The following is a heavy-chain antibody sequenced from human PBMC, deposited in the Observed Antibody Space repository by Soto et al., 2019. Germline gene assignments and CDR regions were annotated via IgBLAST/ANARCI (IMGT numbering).Heavy chain of an antibody. J-gene: IGHJ6*01. CDR3: AKSPDFYYDGMDV. Sequence: EVQLLESGGGLVQPGGSQRLSCAASGFTFSGYAMTWVRQAPGKGLEWVSSISGSGANTYYAASVKGRFTISRDNSKNTLSLQMTSLRADDTAVYYCAKSPDFYYDGMDVW. CDR2: ISGSGANT. V-gene: IGHV3-23*01. CDR1: GFTFSGYA.